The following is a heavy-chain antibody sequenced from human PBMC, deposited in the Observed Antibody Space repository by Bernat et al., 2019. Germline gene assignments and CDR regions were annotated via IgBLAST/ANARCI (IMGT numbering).Heavy chain of an antibody. CDR1: GFTFSDYY. CDR3: ARDIVVVVAATYYYYYGMDV. J-gene: IGHJ6*02. D-gene: IGHD2-15*01. V-gene: IGHV3-11*01. Sequence: QVQLVESGGGLVKPGGSLRLSCAASGFTFSDYYMSWIRQAPGKGLEWVSYISSSGSTIYYADSVKGRFTISRDNAKNSLYLQMNSLRAEDTAVYYCARDIVVVVAATYYYYYGMDVWGQGTTVTVSS. CDR2: ISSSGSTI.